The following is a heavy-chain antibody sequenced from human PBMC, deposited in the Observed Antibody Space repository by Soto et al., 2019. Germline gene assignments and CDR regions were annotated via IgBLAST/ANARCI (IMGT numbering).Heavy chain of an antibody. D-gene: IGHD1-26*01. J-gene: IGHJ6*02. CDR3: ARTRSAWSDFHYYSLDV. CDR2: ISYDSTKT. CDR1: GFTFNSYG. V-gene: IGHV3-30*03. Sequence: GGSLRLSCAASGFTFNSYGMHWVRQGPGNGLEWVAFISYDSTKTYYADSVKGRFTISRDNSNSALYVQMNSLTGEDTAVYYCARTRSAWSDFHYYSLDVWGQGTTVTVSS.